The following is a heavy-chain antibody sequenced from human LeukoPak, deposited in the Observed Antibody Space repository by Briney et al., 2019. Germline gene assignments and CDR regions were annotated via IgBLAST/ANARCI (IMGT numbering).Heavy chain of an antibody. D-gene: IGHD3-22*01. CDR1: GYTFTSYY. CDR2: IIPIFGTA. CDR3: ARGAYYYDSSGYLGG. Sequence: SVKVSCKASGYTFTSYYMHWVRQAPGQGLEWMGGIIPIFGTANYAQKFQGRVTITTDESTSTAYMELSSLRSEDTAVYYCARGAYYYDSSGYLGGWGQGTLVTVSS. J-gene: IGHJ4*02. V-gene: IGHV1-69*05.